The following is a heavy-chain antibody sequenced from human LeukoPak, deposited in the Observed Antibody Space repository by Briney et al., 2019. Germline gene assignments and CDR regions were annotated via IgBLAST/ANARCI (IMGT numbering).Heavy chain of an antibody. Sequence: PSETLSLTCTVSGGSISSGGYYWSWIRQPPGKGLEWIGYIYHSGSTYYNPSLKSRVTISVDRSKNQFSLKLSSVTAADTAVYYCARDLIAAAGIGWFDPWGQGTLVTVSS. J-gene: IGHJ5*02. V-gene: IGHV4-30-2*01. D-gene: IGHD6-13*01. CDR3: ARDLIAAAGIGWFDP. CDR2: IYHSGST. CDR1: GGSISSGGYY.